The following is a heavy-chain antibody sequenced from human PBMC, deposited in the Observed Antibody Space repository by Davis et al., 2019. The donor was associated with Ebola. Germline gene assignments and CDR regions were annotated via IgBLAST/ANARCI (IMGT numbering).Heavy chain of an antibody. CDR1: GFTFSSYG. J-gene: IGHJ4*02. CDR3: ARDSDDYSFDY. CDR2: VRSHGSDD. V-gene: IGHV3-30*02. Sequence: PGGSLRLSCAASGFTFSSYGFHWVRQAPGKGLDWVSFVRSHGSDDHYADSVKGRFTISRDNSKNTLYLQMNSLRPEDTAVYYCARDSDDYSFDYWGQGTLVTVSS. D-gene: IGHD4-11*01.